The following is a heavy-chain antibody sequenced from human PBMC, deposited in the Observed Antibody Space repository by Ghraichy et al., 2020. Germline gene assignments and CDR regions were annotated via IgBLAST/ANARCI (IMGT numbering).Heavy chain of an antibody. J-gene: IGHJ6*02. Sequence: GGSLRLSCAASGFTFSSYAMSWVRQAPGKGLEWVSAISGSGGSTYYADSVKGRFTISRDNSTNTLYLQMNSLRAEDTAVYYCAKDRAYYDFWSGNLDGMDVWGQGTTVTVSS. V-gene: IGHV3-23*01. CDR2: ISGSGGST. CDR3: AKDRAYYDFWSGNLDGMDV. CDR1: GFTFSSYA. D-gene: IGHD3-3*01.